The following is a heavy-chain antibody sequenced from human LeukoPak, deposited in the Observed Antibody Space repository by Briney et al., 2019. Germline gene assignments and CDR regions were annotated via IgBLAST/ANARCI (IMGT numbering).Heavy chain of an antibody. CDR3: ARDWFAYGSGSPLFDY. V-gene: IGHV3-64*01. D-gene: IGHD3-10*01. CDR1: GFTFSSYA. J-gene: IGHJ4*02. CDR2: ISSNGGST. Sequence: GGSLRLSCAASGFTFSSYAMHWVRQAPGKGLEYVSAISSNGGSTYYANSVKGRFTISRDNSKNTLYLQMGSLRAEDMAVYYCARDWFAYGSGSPLFDYWGQGTLVTVSS.